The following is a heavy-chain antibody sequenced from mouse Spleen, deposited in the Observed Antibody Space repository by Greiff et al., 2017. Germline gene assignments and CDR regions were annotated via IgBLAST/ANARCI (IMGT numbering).Heavy chain of an antibody. V-gene: IGHV1-69*02. Sequence: QVQLQQPGAELVKPGASVKLSCKASGYTFTSYWMHWVKQRPGQGLEWIGEIDPSDSYTNYNQKFKGKATLTVDKSSSTAYMQLSSLTSEDSAVYYCARPPLEKGYFDVWGAGTTVTVSS. CDR1: GYTFTSYW. J-gene: IGHJ1*01. CDR3: ARPPLEKGYFDV. CDR2: IDPSDSYT.